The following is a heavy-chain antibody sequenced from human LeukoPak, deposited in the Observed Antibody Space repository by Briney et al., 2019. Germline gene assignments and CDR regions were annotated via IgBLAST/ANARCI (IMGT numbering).Heavy chain of an antibody. CDR1: GFTFSSYW. V-gene: IGHV3-74*01. J-gene: IGHJ4*02. Sequence: GGSLGLSCAASGFTFSSYWMHWVRQAPGKGLVWVSRINSDGSSTSYADSVKGRFTISRDNAKNSLYLQMDSLRAEDTAVYYCARDRLHYGEYEKTFDYWGQGTLVTVSS. D-gene: IGHD4-17*01. CDR2: INSDGSST. CDR3: ARDRLHYGEYEKTFDY.